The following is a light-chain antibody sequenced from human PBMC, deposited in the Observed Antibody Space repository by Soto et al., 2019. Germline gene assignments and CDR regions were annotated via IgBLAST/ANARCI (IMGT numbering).Light chain of an antibody. CDR1: QSVSSNY. CDR2: GVS. J-gene: IGKJ4*01. V-gene: IGKV3-20*01. Sequence: EVVLTQSPGTLSLSPGESATLSCRASQSVSSNYLAWYQQKPAQAPRLLIYGVSTRATGIPDRFSGSGSGTDFSLTIRRLEPEDFALYYCQQYFTSPLTFGGGTKVEIK. CDR3: QQYFTSPLT.